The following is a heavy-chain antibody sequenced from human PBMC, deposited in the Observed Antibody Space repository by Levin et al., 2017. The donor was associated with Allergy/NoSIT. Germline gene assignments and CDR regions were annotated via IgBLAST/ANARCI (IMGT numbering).Heavy chain of an antibody. D-gene: IGHD3-10*01. V-gene: IGHV4-34*01. J-gene: IGHJ4*02. CDR3: AAATPLNDYGSRSYLPPGY. CDR1: GGSFSGYY. Sequence: SETLSLTCAVYGGSFSGYYWSWIRQPPGKGLEWIGEINHSGSTNYNPSLKSRVTISVDTSKNQFSLKLSSVTAADTAVYYCAAATPLNDYGSRSYLPPGYWGQGTLVTVSS. CDR2: INHSGST.